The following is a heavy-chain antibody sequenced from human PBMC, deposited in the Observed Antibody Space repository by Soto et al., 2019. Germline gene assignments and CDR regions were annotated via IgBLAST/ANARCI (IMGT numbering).Heavy chain of an antibody. Sequence: GASVKVSCKASGYIFSNYYIRWVRQAPGQGLEWMAIINPLPTSGSTNYAQEFQGRVTVTRDTSTSTVYMELSSLRSEDTAIYYCARDLAAAAYWGQGTLVTVSS. D-gene: IGHD6-13*01. CDR1: GYIFSNYY. V-gene: IGHV1-46*01. CDR3: ARDLAAAAY. CDR2: INPLPTSGST. J-gene: IGHJ4*02.